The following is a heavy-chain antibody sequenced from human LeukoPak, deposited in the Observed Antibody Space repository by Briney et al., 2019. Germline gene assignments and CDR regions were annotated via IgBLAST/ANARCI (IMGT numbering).Heavy chain of an antibody. CDR1: GFTFSSYA. Sequence: GGSLRLSCAASGFTFSSYAMHWVRQAPGKGLEWVAVISYDGSNKYYADSVKGRFTISRDNSKNTLYLQMNSLRAEDTAVYYCARGISDDILTGYVDYWGQGTLVTVSS. J-gene: IGHJ4*02. V-gene: IGHV3-30-3*01. CDR2: ISYDGSNK. D-gene: IGHD3-9*01. CDR3: ARGISDDILTGYVDY.